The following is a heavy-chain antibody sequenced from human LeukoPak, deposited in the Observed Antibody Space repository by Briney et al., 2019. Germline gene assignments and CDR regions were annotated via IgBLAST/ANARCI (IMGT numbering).Heavy chain of an antibody. CDR3: ARGQRITGTTPRSKFNWFDP. J-gene: IGHJ5*02. CDR2: IYYSGST. Sequence: SETLSLTCTVSGGSISSGGYYWSWIRQHPGKGLEWIGYIYYSGSTYYNPSLKSRVTISVDTSKNQFSLKLSSVTAADTAAYYCARGQRITGTTPRSKFNWFDPWGQGTLVTVSS. D-gene: IGHD1-7*01. CDR1: GGSISSGGYY. V-gene: IGHV4-31*03.